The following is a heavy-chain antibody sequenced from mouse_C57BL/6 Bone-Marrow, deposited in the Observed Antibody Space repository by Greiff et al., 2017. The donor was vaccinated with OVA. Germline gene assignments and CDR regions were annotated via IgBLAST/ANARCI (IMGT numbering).Heavy chain of an antibody. D-gene: IGHD2-5*01. CDR1: GFNIKDYY. V-gene: IGHV14-2*01. J-gene: IGHJ1*03. CDR2: IDPEDGET. CDR3: ARRRNHYSNRGYFDV. Sequence: EVKLQESGAELVKPGASVKLSCTASGFNIKDYYMHWVKQRTEQGLEWIGRIDPEDGETKYAPKFQGKATITADTSSNTAYLQLSSLTSEDTAVYYCARRRNHYSNRGYFDVWGTGTTVTVSS.